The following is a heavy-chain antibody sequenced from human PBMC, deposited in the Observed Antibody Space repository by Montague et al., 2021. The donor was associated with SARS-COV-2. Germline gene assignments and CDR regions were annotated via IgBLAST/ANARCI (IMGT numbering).Heavy chain of an antibody. D-gene: IGHD3-22*01. CDR2: IYYSGST. CDR1: GGSISSGGYY. V-gene: IGHV4-31*03. J-gene: IGHJ3*02. CDR3: AGATMIVVVIGAFDI. Sequence: TLSLTCTVSGGSISSGGYYWSWIRQHPGKGLEWIGYIYYSGSTYYNPSLKSRLTISVDTSKNQFSLKLSSVTAADTAVYYCAGATMIVVVIGAFDIWGQGTMVTVSS.